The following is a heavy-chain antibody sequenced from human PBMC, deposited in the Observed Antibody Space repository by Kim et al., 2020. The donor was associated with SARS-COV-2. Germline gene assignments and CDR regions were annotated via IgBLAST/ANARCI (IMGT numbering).Heavy chain of an antibody. CDR2: MYYTGRT. D-gene: IGHD6-13*01. CDR3: ASRVNIMAAWFDP. Sequence: SETLSLTCTVSGESIMSGGYFWSWIRQHPGKGLEWIGYMYYTGRTYSYNPSLKSRAAISIDTSKNRFSLDLYSVTAADTAIYYCASRVNIMAAWFDPWGQGILVTVSS. V-gene: IGHV4-31*03. CDR1: GESIMSGGYF. J-gene: IGHJ5*02.